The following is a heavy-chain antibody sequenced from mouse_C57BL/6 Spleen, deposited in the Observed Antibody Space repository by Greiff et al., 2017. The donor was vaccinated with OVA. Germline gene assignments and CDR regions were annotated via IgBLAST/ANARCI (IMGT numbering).Heavy chain of an antibody. J-gene: IGHJ3*01. V-gene: IGHV14-3*01. Sequence: EVQRVESVAELVRPGASVKLSCTASGFNIKNTYMHWVKQRPEQGLEWIGRIDPANGNTKYAPKFQGKATITADTSSNTAYLQLSSLTSEDTAIYYCARSYYDYDDEGFAYWGQGTLVTVSA. CDR3: ARSYYDYDDEGFAY. D-gene: IGHD2-4*01. CDR1: GFNIKNTY. CDR2: IDPANGNT.